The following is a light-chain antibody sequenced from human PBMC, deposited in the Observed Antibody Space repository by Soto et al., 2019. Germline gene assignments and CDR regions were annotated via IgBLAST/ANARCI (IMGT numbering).Light chain of an antibody. Sequence: DIQMTQSPSSLSASVGDRVTITCRASQSISSYLNWYQQKPGKDPKLLIYAASSLQSGVPSRFSGSGAGTDFTLTISSLQPEDFATDYCQQSYSTPPITFGQGTRLEIK. CDR2: AAS. J-gene: IGKJ5*01. CDR1: QSISSY. V-gene: IGKV1-39*01. CDR3: QQSYSTPPIT.